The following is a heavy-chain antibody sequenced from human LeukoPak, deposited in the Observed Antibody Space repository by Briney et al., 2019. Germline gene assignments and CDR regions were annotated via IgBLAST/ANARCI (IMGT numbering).Heavy chain of an antibody. V-gene: IGHV3-48*01. CDR2: ISSGSSNI. Sequence: GGSLRLSCAASGFTFDQYGMQWVRQAPGKGLEWVSYISSGSSNIFYADSVKGRFTISRDNAKNSLYLQMNSLRAEDTAVYYCARTWFGEPMDYWGQGTLVTVSS. CDR3: ARTWFGEPMDY. CDR1: GFTFDQYG. D-gene: IGHD3-10*01. J-gene: IGHJ4*02.